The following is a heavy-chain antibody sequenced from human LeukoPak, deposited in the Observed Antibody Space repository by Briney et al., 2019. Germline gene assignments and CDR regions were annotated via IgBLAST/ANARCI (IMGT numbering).Heavy chain of an antibody. CDR3: AKDTLGDGYNFGAAGGFDY. V-gene: IGHV3-30*04. CDR1: GFTFSSYV. Sequence: PGGSLRLSCAASGFTFSSYVMHWVRQAPGKGLEWVAIISYDGSNEYYADSVKGRFTISRDNSKNTLYLQMNSLRAEDTALYYCAKDTLGDGYNFGAAGGFDYWGQGTLVTVSS. CDR2: ISYDGSNE. D-gene: IGHD5-24*01. J-gene: IGHJ4*02.